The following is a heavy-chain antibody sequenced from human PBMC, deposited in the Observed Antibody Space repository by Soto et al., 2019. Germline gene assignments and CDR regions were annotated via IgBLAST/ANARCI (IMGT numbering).Heavy chain of an antibody. CDR2: TYYRSKWYN. CDR1: GDSVSSNSAA. J-gene: IGHJ6*02. D-gene: IGHD3-22*01. Sequence: QTLSLTCAISGDSVSSNSAAWNWIRQSPSRGLEWLGRTYYRSKWYNDYAVSVKSRITINPDTSKNQFSLQLNSVTPEDTAVYYCARDTYYYDSSGYYHYYGMDVWGQGTTVTVSS. CDR3: ARDTYYYDSSGYYHYYGMDV. V-gene: IGHV6-1*01.